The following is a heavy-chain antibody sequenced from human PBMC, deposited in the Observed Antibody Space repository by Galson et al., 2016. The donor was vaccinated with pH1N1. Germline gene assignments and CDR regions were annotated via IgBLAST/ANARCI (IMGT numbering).Heavy chain of an antibody. V-gene: IGHV2-5*02. Sequence: PALVKPPQTLTLTCTFSGFSLSTRGVGVGWIRQPPEKALEWLALIYLDDDKRSSPSLKSRLTITKDTSKNQVVLTMTNMDPVDKATYSCAHITYGDHSGYLDIWGRGTLVTVAS. CDR2: IYLDDDK. J-gene: IGHJ3*02. CDR1: GFSLSTRGVG. D-gene: IGHD4-17*01. CDR3: AHITYGDHSGYLDI.